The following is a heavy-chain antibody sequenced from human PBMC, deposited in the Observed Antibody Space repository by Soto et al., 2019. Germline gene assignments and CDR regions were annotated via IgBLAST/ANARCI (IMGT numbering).Heavy chain of an antibody. D-gene: IGHD3-3*01. V-gene: IGHV1-58*01. CDR3: AADTGPSYYDFWSGYYVFDY. CDR2: IVVGSGNT. J-gene: IGHJ4*02. CDR1: GFTFTSSA. Sequence: GASVKVSCKASGFTFTSSAVQWVRQARGQRLEWIGWIVVGSGNTNYAQKFQERVTITRDMSTSTAYMELSSLRSEDTAVYYCAADTGPSYYDFWSGYYVFDYWDQGTLVTVSS.